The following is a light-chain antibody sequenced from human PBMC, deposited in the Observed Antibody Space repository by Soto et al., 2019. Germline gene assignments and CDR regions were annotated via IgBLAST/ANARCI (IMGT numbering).Light chain of an antibody. J-gene: IGLJ1*01. CDR1: SSDVGGYNY. V-gene: IGLV2-14*01. CDR3: SSYTTSSTYV. CDR2: DVS. Sequence: QSALTQPASVSGSPGQSIAISCTGTSSDVGGYNYVSWYQQHPGKAPKLILCDVSNWPSGVSDRFSGSKSGNTASLTISGLQTEDEADYYCSSYTTSSTYVFGTGTKVTVL.